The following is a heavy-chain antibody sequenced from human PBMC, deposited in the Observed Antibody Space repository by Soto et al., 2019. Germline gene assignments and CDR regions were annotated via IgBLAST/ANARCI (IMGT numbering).Heavy chain of an antibody. J-gene: IGHJ5*01. CDR2: INHSGRV. D-gene: IGHD3-22*01. CDR1: GGSFSGHS. V-gene: IGHV4-34*01. CDR3: STRAYDTNGYYRFDP. Sequence: QVQLQQWGAGLLKPSETLSLTCAVYGGSFSGHSWTWIRQSPVKGLEWIGDINHSGRVNYSPSRKSRVTISLDTSKNQFSLTLSAVTAADTAMYYCSTRAYDTNGYYRFDPWGQGSLGTVSS.